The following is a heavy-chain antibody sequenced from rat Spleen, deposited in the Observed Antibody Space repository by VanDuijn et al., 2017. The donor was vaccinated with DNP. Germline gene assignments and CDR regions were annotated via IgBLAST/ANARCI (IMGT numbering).Heavy chain of an antibody. CDR1: GFGFTAYD. D-gene: IGHD1-9*01. CDR3: AADYGYNFPDY. CDR2: TSPSGGST. J-gene: IGHJ2*01. Sequence: EVQLVESGGGVVQPGRSLKLSCAASGFGFTAYDMAWVRQTPTRGLEWVASTSPSGGSTYYRDSVKGRFTISRDNAKSTLYLQMDSLRSEDTATYYWAADYGYNFPDYWGQGVMVTVSS. V-gene: IGHV5-19*01.